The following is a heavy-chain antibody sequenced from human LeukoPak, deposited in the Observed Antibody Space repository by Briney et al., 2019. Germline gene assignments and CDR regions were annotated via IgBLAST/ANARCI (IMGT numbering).Heavy chain of an antibody. CDR2: ISSNGGST. D-gene: IGHD5-18*01. CDR1: GFTFSKYA. J-gene: IGHJ4*02. Sequence: PGGSLRLSCAASGFTFSKYALHWVRQAPGKGLEYVSVISSNGGSTYYANSVKGRFTISRDNSKNTLFLQMGSLRSEDTAVYYCARGGGYSYGRKLYFDYWGQGTLVTVSS. V-gene: IGHV3-64*01. CDR3: ARGGGYSYGRKLYFDY.